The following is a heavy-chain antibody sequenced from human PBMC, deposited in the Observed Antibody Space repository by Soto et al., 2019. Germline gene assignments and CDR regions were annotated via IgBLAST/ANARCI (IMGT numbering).Heavy chain of an antibody. CDR3: ARELGTYAPHYYYYGMDV. V-gene: IGHV1-3*01. CDR2: INAGNGNT. Sequence: GASVKVSCKASGYTFTSYAMHWVRQAPGQRLEWMGWINAGNGNTKYSQKFQGRVTITRDTSASTAYMELSSLRSEDTAVYYCARELGTYAPHYYYYGMDVWGQGTTVTVSS. J-gene: IGHJ6*02. CDR1: GYTFTSYA. D-gene: IGHD1-7*01.